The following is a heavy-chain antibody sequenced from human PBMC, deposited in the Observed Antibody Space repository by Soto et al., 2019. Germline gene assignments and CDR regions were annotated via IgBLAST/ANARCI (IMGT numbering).Heavy chain of an antibody. CDR1: GGSISGDYY. CDR3: AGGGARWPGYLGS. Sequence: QVRLHESGPGLVKPSQTLSLTCSVSGGSISGDYYWSWIRLSPEKGLEWIGYIVYSGSSYSNPAHQSGLSMSLDTSKKHVSLNLRSVTAAGPAVYYCAGGGARWPGYLGSWGQGALVAVSS. V-gene: IGHV4-30-4*08. D-gene: IGHD2-15*01. CDR2: IVYSGSS. J-gene: IGHJ4*02.